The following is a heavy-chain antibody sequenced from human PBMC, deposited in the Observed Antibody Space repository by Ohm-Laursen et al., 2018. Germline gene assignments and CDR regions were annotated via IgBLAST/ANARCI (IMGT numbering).Heavy chain of an antibody. Sequence: SLRLSCTATGFTFSDYYMSWIRQAPGKGLEWVSYISSSGSTIYYADSVKGRFTISRDNAKNSLYLQMNSLRAEDTAVYYCAKDNYYYYYGMDVWGQGTTVTVSS. CDR2: ISSSGSTI. CDR3: AKDNYYYYYGMDV. V-gene: IGHV3-11*04. CDR1: GFTFSDYY. J-gene: IGHJ6*02.